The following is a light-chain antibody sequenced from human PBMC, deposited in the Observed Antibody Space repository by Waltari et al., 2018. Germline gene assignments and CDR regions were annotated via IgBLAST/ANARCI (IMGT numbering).Light chain of an antibody. V-gene: IGLV2-14*03. J-gene: IGLJ1*01. CDR2: DVS. CDR1: RSYVGGSNY. CDR3: SSYTSSYTYV. Sequence: QSALTQPASVSGPPGQSLTISSPRTRSYVGGSNYVSCYHQNPGKAPKFMIYDVSTRPSGVSNRYSGSKSGNTASLTISGLQAGDEADYYCSSYTSSYTYVFGTGTKVTVL.